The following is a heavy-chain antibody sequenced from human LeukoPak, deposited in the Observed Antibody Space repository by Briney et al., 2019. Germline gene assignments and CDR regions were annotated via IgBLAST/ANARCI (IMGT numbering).Heavy chain of an antibody. J-gene: IGHJ4*02. CDR3: ANRCSSTSCYYY. Sequence: GGSLRLSCAASGFTFSSYAMSWVRQAPGKGLEWVSAISGSGGSTYYADSVKGRFTISRDNSKNTLYLQMNSLGAEDTAVYYCANRCSSTSCYYYWGQGTLVTVSS. V-gene: IGHV3-23*01. CDR2: ISGSGGST. CDR1: GFTFSSYA. D-gene: IGHD2-2*01.